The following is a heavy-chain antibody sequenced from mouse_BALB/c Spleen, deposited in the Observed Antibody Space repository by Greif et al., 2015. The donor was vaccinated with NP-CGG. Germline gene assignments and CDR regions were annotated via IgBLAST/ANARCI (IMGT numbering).Heavy chain of an antibody. CDR1: GFTFSNYW. CDR3: TRPSYYYAMDY. Sequence: EVQLQQSGGGLVQPGGSMKLSCVASGFTFSNYWMNWVRQSPEKGLEWVAEIRLKSNNYATHYAESVKGRFTISRDDSKSSVYLQMDNLRAEDTGIYYCTRPSYYYAMDYWGQGTSVTVSS. CDR2: IRLKSNNYAT. J-gene: IGHJ4*01. V-gene: IGHV6-6*02.